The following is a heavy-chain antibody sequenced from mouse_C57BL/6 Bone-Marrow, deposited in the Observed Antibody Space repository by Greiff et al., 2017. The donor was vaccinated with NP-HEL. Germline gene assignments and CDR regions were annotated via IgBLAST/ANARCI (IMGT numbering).Heavy chain of an antibody. CDR1: GYTFTSYW. CDR3: ARGYYEGAWFAY. J-gene: IGHJ3*01. D-gene: IGHD2-3*01. CDR2: IHPNSGST. Sequence: QVQLKQPGAELVKPGASVKLSCKASGYTFTSYWMHWVKQRPGQGLEWIGMIHPNSGSTNYNEKFKSKATLTVDKSSSTAYMQLSSLTSEDSAVYYCARGYYEGAWFAYWGQGTLVTVSA. V-gene: IGHV1-64*01.